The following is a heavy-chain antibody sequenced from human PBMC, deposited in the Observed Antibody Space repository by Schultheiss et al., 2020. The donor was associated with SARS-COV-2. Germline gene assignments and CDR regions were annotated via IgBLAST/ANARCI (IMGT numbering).Heavy chain of an antibody. J-gene: IGHJ3*02. D-gene: IGHD3-22*01. Sequence: SETLSLTCTVSGGSISSGGYYWSWIRQHPGKGLEWIGYIYHSGSTYYNPSLKSRVTISVDTSKNQFSLKLSSVTAADTAVYYCARGPGIVVVTTWGAFDIWGQGTMVTVSS. V-gene: IGHV4-31*03. CDR3: ARGPGIVVVTTWGAFDI. CDR1: GGSISSGGYY. CDR2: IYHSGST.